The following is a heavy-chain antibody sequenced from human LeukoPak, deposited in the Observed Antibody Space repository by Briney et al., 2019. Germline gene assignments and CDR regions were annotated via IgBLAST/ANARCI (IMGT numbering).Heavy chain of an antibody. J-gene: IGHJ3*02. D-gene: IGHD1-26*01. CDR2: IYYSGST. CDR3: ASGRYHLAAFDI. CDR1: GGSISSYY. V-gene: IGHV4-59*01. Sequence: PSETLSLTCTVSGGSISSYYWSWIRQPPGKGLEWIGYIYYSGSTNYNPSLKSRVTISANTSKNPFSLELRPVNTPETDEAYYASGRYHLAAFDIWGQGTMVTVSS.